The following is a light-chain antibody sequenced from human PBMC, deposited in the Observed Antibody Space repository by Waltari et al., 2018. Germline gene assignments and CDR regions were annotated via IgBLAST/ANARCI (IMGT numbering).Light chain of an antibody. CDR3: QVWDSGSVV. Sequence: SYELTQPLSVSVALGQTATITPRGDNIGRKSVHWYQQKPGQAPVLVIYRDDNRPSGIPERFSGSNSGDTATLTISSAQAGDEADYYCQVWDSGSVVFGGGTKLTVL. CDR2: RDD. J-gene: IGLJ2*01. CDR1: NIGRKS. V-gene: IGLV3-9*01.